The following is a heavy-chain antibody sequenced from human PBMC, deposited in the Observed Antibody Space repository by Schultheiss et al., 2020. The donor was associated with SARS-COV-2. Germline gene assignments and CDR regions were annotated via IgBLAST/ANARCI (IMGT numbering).Heavy chain of an antibody. J-gene: IGHJ4*02. D-gene: IGHD6-19*01. CDR3: ARDVPVAAANFGFDY. CDR1: GGSVSSGSYY. Sequence: SETLSLTCTVSGGSVSSGSYYWSWMRQPPGKGLEWIGYIYHSGRTNYNAALKSRVTISVDTSKNHFSLKLSSVTAADTAVYYCARDVPVAAANFGFDYWGQGTLVTVSS. V-gene: IGHV4-61*03. CDR2: IYHSGRT.